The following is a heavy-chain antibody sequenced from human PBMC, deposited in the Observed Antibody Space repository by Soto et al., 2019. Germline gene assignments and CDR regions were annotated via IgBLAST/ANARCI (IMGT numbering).Heavy chain of an antibody. CDR2: IYNNGST. V-gene: IGHV4-4*09. J-gene: IGHJ4*02. CDR3: ARTLSGLTYGPLDY. Sequence: SETLSLTCTVSGGSVSNDYWNWIRQSPGKKLEWIGNIYNNGSTNHNPSLKSRVTISVDTSKNQFSLKLSSVTAADTSVYYCARTLSGLTYGPLDYWGQGTLVTVSS. D-gene: IGHD5-18*01. CDR1: GGSVSNDY.